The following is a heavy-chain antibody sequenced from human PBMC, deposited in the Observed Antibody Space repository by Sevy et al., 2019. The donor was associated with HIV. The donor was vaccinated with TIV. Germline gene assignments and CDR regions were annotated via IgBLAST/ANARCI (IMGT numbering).Heavy chain of an antibody. D-gene: IGHD3-16*01. V-gene: IGHV3-7*01. CDR3: AEFKKGAHVWLPGGLDG. CDR2: IKDDGSEK. Sequence: GGSLRLSCVASGFIVNNYWMTWVRQAPGKGLEWVANIKDDGSEKYYVGSVKGRFTISRDDAENSLFLQMNRLRVEETAVYYCAEFKKGAHVWLPGGLDGWGQGTNVNVSS. J-gene: IGHJ6*02. CDR1: GFIVNNYW.